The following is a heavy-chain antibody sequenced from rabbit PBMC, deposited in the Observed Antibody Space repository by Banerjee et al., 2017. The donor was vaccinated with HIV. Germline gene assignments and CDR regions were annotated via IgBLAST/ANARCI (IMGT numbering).Heavy chain of an antibody. D-gene: IGHD6-1*01. J-gene: IGHJ6*01. Sequence: QEQLEESGGGLVKPGGSLTLTCKASGIDFSSYYYMCWVRQAPGKGLEWIACIYISSGSTYYASWAKGRFTISKTSSTTVTLQMTSLTAADTATYFCARESGYTYGYAGYAYANYGMDLWGQGTLVTVS. CDR2: IYISSGST. V-gene: IGHV1S45*01. CDR1: GIDFSSYYY. CDR3: ARESGYTYGYAGYAYANYGMDL.